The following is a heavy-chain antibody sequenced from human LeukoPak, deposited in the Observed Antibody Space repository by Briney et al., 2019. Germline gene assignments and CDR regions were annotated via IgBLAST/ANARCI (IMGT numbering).Heavy chain of an antibody. V-gene: IGHV3-13*01. CDR3: TRGISKSRDAFDL. Sequence: GGSLRLSCAASGFAFSDYDIHWVRQPEGKGLEWVSVVDSAGDTYYPGSVKGRFTVSRDNAKNSVFLQLNSLTAGDTAVYYCTRGISKSRDAFDLWGQGAMVTVSS. D-gene: IGHD3-3*02. CDR2: VDSAGDT. CDR1: GFAFSDYD. J-gene: IGHJ3*01.